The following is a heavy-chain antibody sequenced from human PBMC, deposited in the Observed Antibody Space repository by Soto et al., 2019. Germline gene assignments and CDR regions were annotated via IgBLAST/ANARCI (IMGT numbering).Heavy chain of an antibody. CDR1: GGTFSSYA. J-gene: IGHJ4*02. CDR3: ATQYSSSSSPFDY. V-gene: IGHV1-69*13. Sequence: SVKVSCKASGGTFSSYAISWVRQAPGQGLEWMGGIIPIFGTANYAQKFQGRVTITADESTSTAYMELSSLRSEDTAVYYCATQYSSSSSPFDYCGQGTLVTGSS. D-gene: IGHD6-6*01. CDR2: IIPIFGTA.